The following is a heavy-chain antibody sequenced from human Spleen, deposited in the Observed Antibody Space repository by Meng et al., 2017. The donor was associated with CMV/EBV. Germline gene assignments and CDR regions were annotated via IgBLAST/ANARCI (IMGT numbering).Heavy chain of an antibody. CDR3: ARSIQLWRRAFDY. CDR2: IYYTGST. V-gene: IGHV4-61*01. CDR1: VSSGSHY. Sequence: VSSGSHYWGWLRQPPGKGLEWIGFIYYTGSTTYNSSLESRVTISLDTSKNQFSLSLTSVTAADTAVYYCARSIQLWRRAFDYWGQGVLVTVSS. D-gene: IGHD5-18*01. J-gene: IGHJ4*02.